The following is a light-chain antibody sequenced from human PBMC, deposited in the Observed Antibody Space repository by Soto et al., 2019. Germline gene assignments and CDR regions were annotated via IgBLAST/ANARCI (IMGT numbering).Light chain of an antibody. CDR3: QQYDTLPPYT. CDR2: DAS. J-gene: IGKJ2*01. V-gene: IGKV1-33*01. Sequence: DIQMTQSPSSLSASVGDRVTIACQANQDIGNYLNWYQQKPGKAPRLLIYDASNLEIGVPSRFSGSGSGTDFTFTISNLQPEDIATYYCQQYDTLPPYTLGQRTKVELK. CDR1: QDIGNY.